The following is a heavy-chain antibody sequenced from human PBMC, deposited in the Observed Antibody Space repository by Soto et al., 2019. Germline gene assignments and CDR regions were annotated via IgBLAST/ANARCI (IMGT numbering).Heavy chain of an antibody. J-gene: IGHJ4*02. Sequence: GGSLRLSCAASGFTFSSYAMSWVRQAPGKGLEWVSAISGSGGSTYYADSVKGQFTITRDNSKNTLYLQMNSLRAEETAVYYCAKENSSFTGEYFDYWGQGTLVTVSS. CDR2: ISGSGGST. D-gene: IGHD6-6*01. V-gene: IGHV3-23*01. CDR3: AKENSSFTGEYFDY. CDR1: GFTFSSYA.